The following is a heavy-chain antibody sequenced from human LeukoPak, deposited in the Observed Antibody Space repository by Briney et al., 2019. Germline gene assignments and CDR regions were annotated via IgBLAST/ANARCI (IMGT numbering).Heavy chain of an antibody. J-gene: IGHJ5*02. CDR1: GYTFTSYG. CDR2: INPNSGGI. V-gene: IGHV1-2*06. D-gene: IGHD6-13*01. CDR3: ARDRRIAAAGVVYWFDP. Sequence: ASVKVSCKASGYTFTSYGIGWVRQAPGQGLEWMGRINPNSGGINYAQKFQGRVTMTRDTSISTAYMELSRLRSDDTAVYYCARDRRIAAAGVVYWFDPWGQGTLVTVSS.